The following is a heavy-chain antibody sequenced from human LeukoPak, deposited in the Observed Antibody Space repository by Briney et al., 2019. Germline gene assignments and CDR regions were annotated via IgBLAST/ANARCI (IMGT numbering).Heavy chain of an antibody. CDR1: GYSINNYW. CDR2: IYPADSDI. V-gene: IGHV5-51*01. J-gene: IGHJ5*02. CDR3: ARQEYCSGGSCYTWFDP. Sequence: GESLKFSCKGSGYSINNYWIGWVRQMPGKGLEWMGIIYPADSDIRYSPSFQGQVTISADKSISTAYLQWSSLKASDTAMYYCARQEYCSGGSCYTWFDPWGQGTLVIVSS. D-gene: IGHD2-15*01.